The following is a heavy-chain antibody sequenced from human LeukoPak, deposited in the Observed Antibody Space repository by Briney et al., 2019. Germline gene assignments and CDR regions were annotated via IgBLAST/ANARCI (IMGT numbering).Heavy chain of an antibody. Sequence: VASVKVSCKASGGTFSSYAISWVRQAPGQGLEWMGGIIPIFGTANYAQKFQGRVTITADESTSTAYMELSSLRSEDTAVYYCARGGRYCSGGSCYGQSDYWGQGTLVTVSS. D-gene: IGHD2-15*01. CDR3: ARGGRYCSGGSCYGQSDY. V-gene: IGHV1-69*13. J-gene: IGHJ4*02. CDR2: IIPIFGTA. CDR1: GGTFSSYA.